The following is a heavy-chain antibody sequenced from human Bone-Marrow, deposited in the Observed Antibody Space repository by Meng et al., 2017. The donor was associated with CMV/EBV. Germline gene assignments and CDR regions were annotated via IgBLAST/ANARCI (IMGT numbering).Heavy chain of an antibody. CDR3: AGPSAVGYSSGWTDAFDI. J-gene: IGHJ3*02. Sequence: ASVKVSCKASGYTFTGYYMHWVRQAPGQGLEWMGWINPNSGGTNYAQKFQGRVTMTRDTSIGTAYMELSRLRSDDTAVYYCAGPSAVGYSSGWTDAFDIWGQGTMVTVSS. CDR2: INPNSGGT. CDR1: GYTFTGYY. D-gene: IGHD6-19*01. V-gene: IGHV1-2*02.